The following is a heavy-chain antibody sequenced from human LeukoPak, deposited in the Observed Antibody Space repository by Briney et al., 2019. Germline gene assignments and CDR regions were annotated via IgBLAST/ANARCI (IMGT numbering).Heavy chain of an antibody. J-gene: IGHJ4*02. CDR2: IYHSGSA. Sequence: SETLSLTCTVSGYSISSGYYWGWIRQPPGKGLEWSGNIYHSGSAYYNPSLKSRVTISVDTSKNQFSLKLSSVTAADTAVYYCARHPSSIASNFDCWGQGTLVTVSS. CDR3: ARHPSSIASNFDC. CDR1: GYSISSGYY. V-gene: IGHV4-38-2*02. D-gene: IGHD6-6*01.